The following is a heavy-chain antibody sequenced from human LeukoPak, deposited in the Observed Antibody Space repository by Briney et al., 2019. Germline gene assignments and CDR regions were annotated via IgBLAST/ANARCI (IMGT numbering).Heavy chain of an antibody. V-gene: IGHV1-3*01. J-gene: IGHJ4*02. Sequence: GASVKVSCEASGYTFTSYAMHWVRQAPGQRLEWMGWINAGNGNTKYSQKFQGRVTITRDTSASTAYMELSSLRSEDTAVYYCARVLSGYSSSWYLGRYFDYWGQGTLVTVSS. D-gene: IGHD6-13*01. CDR2: INAGNGNT. CDR3: ARVLSGYSSSWYLGRYFDY. CDR1: GYTFTSYA.